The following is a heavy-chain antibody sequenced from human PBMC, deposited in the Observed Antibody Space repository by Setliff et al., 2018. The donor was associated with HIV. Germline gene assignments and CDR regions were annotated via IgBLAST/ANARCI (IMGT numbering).Heavy chain of an antibody. Sequence: PGGSLRLSCAASGLTFSNYWMHWVRQAPGKGLEWVSRIDSDGSDTNYADSVRGGFTISRDNAKNTVYLQLTSLRAEHTAVYYCARGPQYNFWGGYLGLWGQGTLVTVSS. CDR3: ARGPQYNFWGGYLGL. CDR2: IDSDGSDT. V-gene: IGHV3-74*01. CDR1: GLTFSNYW. D-gene: IGHD3-3*01. J-gene: IGHJ4*02.